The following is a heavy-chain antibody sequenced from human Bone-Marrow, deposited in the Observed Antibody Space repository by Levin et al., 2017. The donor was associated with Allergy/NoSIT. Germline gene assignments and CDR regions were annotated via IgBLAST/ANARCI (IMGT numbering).Heavy chain of an antibody. CDR1: GFTFRTHD. J-gene: IGHJ3*02. V-gene: IGHV3-13*01. CDR3: ARYNYEYNALDI. D-gene: IGHD5-18*01. Sequence: GGSLRLSCAASGFTFRTHDMHWVRQGTGKGLEWVSTIGTASDTYYPDSVRGRFTISRENAKNSLYLQMNGLSAGDTAVYYCARYNYEYNALDIWGQGTMVTVSS. CDR2: IGTASDT.